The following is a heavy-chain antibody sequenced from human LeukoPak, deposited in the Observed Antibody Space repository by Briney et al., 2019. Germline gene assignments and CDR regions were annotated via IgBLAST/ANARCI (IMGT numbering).Heavy chain of an antibody. J-gene: IGHJ5*02. CDR3: ARDTSVLRYFDWSPHAYWFDP. CDR1: GFTLSSYE. D-gene: IGHD3-9*01. V-gene: IGHV3-48*03. Sequence: GGSLRLSCAASGFTLSSYEMNWVRQAPGEGLEWISYTSNSGTSVKYADSVKGRFTISRDNAKNSLYLQMNSLRAEDTAVYYCARDTSVLRYFDWSPHAYWFDPWGQGTLVTVSS. CDR2: TSNSGTSV.